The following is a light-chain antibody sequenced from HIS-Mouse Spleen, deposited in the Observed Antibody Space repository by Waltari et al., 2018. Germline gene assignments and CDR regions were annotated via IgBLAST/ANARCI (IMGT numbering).Light chain of an antibody. CDR1: SSDVGSYNL. CDR2: EGS. Sequence: SVSGSPGQSVTISCTGTSSDVGSYNLVSWYQQHPGKAPKLMIYEGSKRPSGVSNRFSGSKSGNTASLTISGLQAEDEADYYCCSYAGSSTLVFGGGTKLTVL. V-gene: IGLV2-23*01. CDR3: CSYAGSSTLV. J-gene: IGLJ2*01.